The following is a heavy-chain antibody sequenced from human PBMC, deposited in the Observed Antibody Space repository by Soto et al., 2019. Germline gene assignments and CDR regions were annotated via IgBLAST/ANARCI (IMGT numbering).Heavy chain of an antibody. D-gene: IGHD6-13*01. V-gene: IGHV3-23*01. CDR2: VSGSAGTT. CDR3: VKDYGEAAAKTLPFFDY. CDR1: GFTFSSYA. J-gene: IGHJ4*02. Sequence: HPGGSLRLSCAASGFTFSSYAMSWVRQAPGKGLEWVSGVSGSAGTTFYTGSVKGRFTISRDNSKNTLYLQMNGLRAEDTAVYYCVKDYGEAAAKTLPFFDYWGQGTLVTVSS.